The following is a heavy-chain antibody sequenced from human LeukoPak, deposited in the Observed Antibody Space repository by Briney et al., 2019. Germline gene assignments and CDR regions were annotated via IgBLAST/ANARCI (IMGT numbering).Heavy chain of an antibody. CDR2: ISGSGGST. J-gene: IGHJ4*02. CDR3: AKDLFSGKVAFDY. V-gene: IGHV3-23*01. CDR1: GVTFSSDA. D-gene: IGHD2/OR15-2a*01. Sequence: SRRSLRLSSAASGVTFSSDAISSGRQAPGHRLEWVSAISGSGGSTYYADSVKGRFTISRDNSKNTLYLQMNSMRAEDTAVYYCAKDLFSGKVAFDYWGQGTLVTVSS.